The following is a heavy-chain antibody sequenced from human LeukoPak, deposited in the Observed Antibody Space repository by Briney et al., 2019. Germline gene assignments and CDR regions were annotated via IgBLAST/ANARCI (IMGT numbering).Heavy chain of an antibody. V-gene: IGHV1-8*01. D-gene: IGHD5-18*01. CDR1: GYTFTSYD. CDR3: ARGVYSYGYYYGMDV. J-gene: IGHJ6*02. CDR2: MNPNSGNT. Sequence: ASVKVSCKASGYTFTSYDINWVRQATGQGLEWMGWMNPNSGNTGYAQKFQGRVTMTRNASISTAYMELSSLRSEDTAVYYCARGVYSYGYYYGMDVWGQGTTVTVSS.